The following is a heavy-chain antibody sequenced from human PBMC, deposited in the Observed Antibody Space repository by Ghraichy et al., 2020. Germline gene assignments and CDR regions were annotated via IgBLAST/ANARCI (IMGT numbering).Heavy chain of an antibody. CDR2: IYTSGST. CDR1: GGSISSGSYY. J-gene: IGHJ1*01. Sequence: SETLSLTCTVSGGSISSGSYYWSWIRQPAGKGLEWIGRIYTSGSTNYNPSLKSRVTISVDTSKNQFSLKLSSVTAADTAVYYCARSYCGGDCYTREYFQHWGQGTLVTVSS. CDR3: ARSYCGGDCYTREYFQH. D-gene: IGHD2-21*02. V-gene: IGHV4-61*02.